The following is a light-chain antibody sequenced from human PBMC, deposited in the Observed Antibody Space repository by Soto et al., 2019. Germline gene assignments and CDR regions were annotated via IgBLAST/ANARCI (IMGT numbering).Light chain of an antibody. CDR1: SNDIGTYDY. CDR2: DVS. CDR3: CSYTGISTLYV. V-gene: IGLV2-14*03. J-gene: IGLJ1*01. Sequence: QSVLTQPASVSGSPGQSITISCTGTSNDIGTYDYVSWYQQHPGKVPKLMIFDVSNRPSGVSNRFSGSKSGNTASLTISGLQAEDDADYYCCSYTGISTLYVFGSGTKATVL.